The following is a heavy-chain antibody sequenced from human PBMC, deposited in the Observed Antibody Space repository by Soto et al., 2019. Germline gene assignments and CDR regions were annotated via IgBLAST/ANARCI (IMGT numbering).Heavy chain of an antibody. CDR2: INSGGGTT. CDR3: ARWFTYGNFDYFDY. V-gene: IGHV3-74*01. CDR1: GFTFSSYW. D-gene: IGHD3-10*01. Sequence: GGFLRLSCAASGFTFSSYWRHWFRQAPGKGLVWVSRINSGGGTTTYADSVKGRFTISRDNAKNTLYLQMNGLRAEDTAVYYCARWFTYGNFDYFDYWGQGTQVTVSS. J-gene: IGHJ4*02.